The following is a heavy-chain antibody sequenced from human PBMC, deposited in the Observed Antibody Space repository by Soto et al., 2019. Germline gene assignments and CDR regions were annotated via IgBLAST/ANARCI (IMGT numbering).Heavy chain of an antibody. CDR3: TRDPHSSSRSNWFDP. D-gene: IGHD6-13*01. CDR2: IRSEAYGGTT. J-gene: IGHJ5*02. CDR1: GFTFGDYA. V-gene: IGHV3-49*03. Sequence: GGSLRLSCTASGFTFGDYAMSWFRQAPGKGLERVAFIRSEAYGGTTQYAASVKGRFTISRDDSKGIAYLQMNSLKTEDTAVYYCTRDPHSSSRSNWFDPWGQGTLVTVSS.